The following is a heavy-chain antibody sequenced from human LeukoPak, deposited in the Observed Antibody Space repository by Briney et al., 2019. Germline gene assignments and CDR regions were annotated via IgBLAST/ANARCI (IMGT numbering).Heavy chain of an antibody. Sequence: GGSLRLSCAASEFTFSSYWMSWVRQAPGKGLEWVANIKQDGGQIYYLESVKGRFTVSRDNAKNSLYLQMNSLRAEDTAVYYCARLGARQMLEYWGQGALVTVSS. V-gene: IGHV3-7*01. D-gene: IGHD4-17*01. CDR2: IKQDGGQI. CDR1: EFTFSSYW. CDR3: ARLGARQMLEY. J-gene: IGHJ4*02.